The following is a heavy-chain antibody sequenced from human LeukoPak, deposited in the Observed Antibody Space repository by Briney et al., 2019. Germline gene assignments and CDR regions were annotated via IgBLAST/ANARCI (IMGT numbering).Heavy chain of an antibody. CDR2: ISSSASII. V-gene: IGHV3-11*01. CDR1: GFAFSDYY. Sequence: GGSLRLSCAASGFAFSDYYMNWIRQAPGKGLEWISYISSSASIISYADSAKGRFTISRDNAKNSLYLQMNSLRVEDTAVYYCARAPCSSSWYYFDFWGQGTLVTVSS. J-gene: IGHJ4*02. D-gene: IGHD6-13*01. CDR3: ARAPCSSSWYYFDF.